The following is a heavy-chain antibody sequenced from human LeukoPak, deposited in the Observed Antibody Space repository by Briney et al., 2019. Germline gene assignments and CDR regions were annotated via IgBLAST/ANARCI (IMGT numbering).Heavy chain of an antibody. CDR3: AKRPVGQVAEAVHFDY. CDR2: INGSGGST. J-gene: IGHJ4*02. D-gene: IGHD6-13*01. Sequence: PGGSLRLSCAASGFTFSSYAMSWVRQAPGKGLEWVSAINGSGGSTYYADSVKGRFTISRDTSKNTLYLQMNSLRAEDTAVYDWAKRPVGQVAEAVHFDYWGQGTLVTVSS. CDR1: GFTFSSYA. V-gene: IGHV3-23*01.